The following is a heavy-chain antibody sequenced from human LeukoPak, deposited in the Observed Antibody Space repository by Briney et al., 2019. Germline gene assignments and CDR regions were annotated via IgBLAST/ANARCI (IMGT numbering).Heavy chain of an antibody. Sequence: GGSLRLSCAASGFAFSSQAMGWVRQAPGKGLEWVSVIGDSGDPTYYADSVKGRFTISRDNSKNTLYLQMNSLRAEDTALYYCAKDARRSSGWYFFDHWGQGTLVTVSS. D-gene: IGHD6-19*01. CDR2: IGDSGDPT. J-gene: IGHJ4*02. CDR3: AKDARRSSGWYFFDH. CDR1: GFAFSSQA. V-gene: IGHV3-23*01.